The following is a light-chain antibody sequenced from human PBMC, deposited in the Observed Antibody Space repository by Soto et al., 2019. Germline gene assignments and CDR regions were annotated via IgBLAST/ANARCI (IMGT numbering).Light chain of an antibody. Sequence: DIVMTQSPDSLAVSLGERATINCKSSQSVLYSSNNKNYLAWYQQKPGQPPKLLIYWASTRESGVTDRFSGSGSGTDFTLTISSLQAEDVAVYYCQQYYSTPLTFGGGTNVEIK. V-gene: IGKV4-1*01. CDR2: WAS. J-gene: IGKJ4*01. CDR1: QSVLYSSNNKNY. CDR3: QQYYSTPLT.